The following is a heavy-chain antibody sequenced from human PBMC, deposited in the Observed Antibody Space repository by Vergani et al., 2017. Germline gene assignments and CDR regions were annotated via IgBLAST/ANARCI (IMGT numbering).Heavy chain of an antibody. J-gene: IGHJ3*02. Sequence: EVQLVQSGAEVKKPGESLRISCKGSGYSFTSYWISWVRQMPGKGLEWMGRIDPSDSYTNYSPSFQGHVTISAAKSISTAYLQWSSLKASDTAMYYCARDSDYGDYLGAFDIWGQGTMVTVSS. V-gene: IGHV5-10-1*03. CDR1: GYSFTSYW. D-gene: IGHD4-17*01. CDR2: IDPSDSYT. CDR3: ARDSDYGDYLGAFDI.